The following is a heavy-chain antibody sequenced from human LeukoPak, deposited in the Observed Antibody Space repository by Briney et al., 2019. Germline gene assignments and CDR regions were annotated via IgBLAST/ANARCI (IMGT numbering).Heavy chain of an antibody. CDR1: GFTFTDYW. D-gene: IGHD6-13*01. Sequence: SGGSLRLSCEFSGFTFTDYWMNWVRQAPGKGPEWVASIRQDGSEKTYVDSVKGRFTISRDNTKNSLSLQLNGLRAEDTAVYYCARDGTAAGLYFDLWGQGTLVTVSS. CDR3: ARDGTAAGLYFDL. V-gene: IGHV3-7*01. CDR2: IRQDGSEK. J-gene: IGHJ4*01.